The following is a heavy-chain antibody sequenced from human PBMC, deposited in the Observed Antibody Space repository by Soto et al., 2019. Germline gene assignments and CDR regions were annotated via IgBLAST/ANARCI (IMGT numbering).Heavy chain of an antibody. CDR2: MNPNSGNT. Sequence: GASVKVSCKASGYTFTSYDINWVRQATGQGLEWMGWMNPNSGNTGYAQKFQGRVTMTRNTSISTAYMELSSLRSEDTAVYYCARGRIAARRRGFDYWGQGTLVTVSS. D-gene: IGHD6-6*01. V-gene: IGHV1-8*01. CDR3: ARGRIAARRRGFDY. CDR1: GYTFTSYD. J-gene: IGHJ4*02.